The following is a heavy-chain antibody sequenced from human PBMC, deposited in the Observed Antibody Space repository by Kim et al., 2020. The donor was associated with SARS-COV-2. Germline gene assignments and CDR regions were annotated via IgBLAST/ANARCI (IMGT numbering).Heavy chain of an antibody. CDR3: AREAVAVRNWYFDV. D-gene: IGHD2-15*01. V-gene: IGHV3-21*01. Sequence: GGSLRLSCVASEFTFSSYTINWLRRAPGRGLEWVSSINGDSSFAHYADSVRGRFTISRDNAQNSVYLQMNSLRAEDTAVYYCAREAVAVRNWYFDVWGRGTLVTVSS. J-gene: IGHJ2*01. CDR2: INGDSSFA. CDR1: EFTFSSYT.